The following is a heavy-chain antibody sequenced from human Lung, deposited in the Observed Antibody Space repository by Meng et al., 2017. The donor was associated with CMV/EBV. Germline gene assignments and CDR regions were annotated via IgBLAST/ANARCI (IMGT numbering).Heavy chain of an antibody. CDR3: ARGGNFDP. Sequence: VHLVQSASEFKKPGASVKVSRKASGYTFSTYTINWVRQAHGRGLEWMGWISTNTGTPTYTQGFTGRFVFSLDTSVSTAYLQISSLKAEDTAVYYCARGGNFDPWGQGTLVTVPS. D-gene: IGHD2/OR15-2a*01. J-gene: IGHJ5*02. CDR1: GYTFSTYT. CDR2: ISTNTGTP. V-gene: IGHV7-4-1*02.